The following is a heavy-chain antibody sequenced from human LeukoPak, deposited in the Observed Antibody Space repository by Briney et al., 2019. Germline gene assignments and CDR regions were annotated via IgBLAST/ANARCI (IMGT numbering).Heavy chain of an antibody. CDR2: ISAYNGVT. V-gene: IGHV1-18*01. CDR1: GYSFTSYD. J-gene: IGHJ4*02. CDR3: ARDRFDWASMPADY. Sequence: GASVKVSCKPSGYSFTSYDINWVRQAPGQGLEWMGWISAYNGVTNYAQNLQGRVTMTTDTSTSTAYMELSRLRSDDTAVYYCARDRFDWASMPADYWGQGTLVTVSS. D-gene: IGHD3-9*01.